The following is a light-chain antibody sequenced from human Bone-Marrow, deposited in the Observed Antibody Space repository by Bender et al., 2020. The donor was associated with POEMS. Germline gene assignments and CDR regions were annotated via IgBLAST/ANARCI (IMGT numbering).Light chain of an antibody. CDR2: EVT. V-gene: IGLV2-8*01. J-gene: IGLJ1*01. CDR1: RSDVGVYNL. CDR3: SSYAGTNNYV. Sequence: QSALSQPPSASGSPGQSVTISCTGTRSDVGVYNLVSWYQQHPGKAPKLILYEVTKRPSGVPDRFSGSKSGNTASLTVSGLQAEDEADYYCSSYAGTNNYVFGTGTKVTVL.